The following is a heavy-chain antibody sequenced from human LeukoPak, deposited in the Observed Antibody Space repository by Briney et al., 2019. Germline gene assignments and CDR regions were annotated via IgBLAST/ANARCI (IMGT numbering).Heavy chain of an antibody. CDR2: IKGDESAK. Sequence: GGSLRPSCAASGFTFSTSWMGWVRQAPGEGLEWVANIKGDESAKHQADSVKGRFTISRDSAQNSVYLHMRSLRGEDTAVYYCARDVGGSLDYWGQGTLVTVSS. CDR3: ARDVGGSLDY. V-gene: IGHV3-7*01. D-gene: IGHD1-26*01. CDR1: GFTFSTSW. J-gene: IGHJ4*02.